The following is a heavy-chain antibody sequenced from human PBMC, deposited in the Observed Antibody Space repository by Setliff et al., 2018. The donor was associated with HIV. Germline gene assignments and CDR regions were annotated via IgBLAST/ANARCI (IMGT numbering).Heavy chain of an antibody. J-gene: IGHJ4*02. CDR1: GGSISSSSYY. D-gene: IGHD4-17*01. Sequence: SETLSLTCTVSGGSISSSSYYWGWIRQPPGKGLEWIANIYYSGSTFYNPSLKSRVTMSVDTSKNQFSLKLSSVTAADTAVYYCASSTTVVTPFFDYWGQGTLVTVSS. CDR2: IYYSGST. CDR3: ASSTTVVTPFFDY. V-gene: IGHV4-39*07.